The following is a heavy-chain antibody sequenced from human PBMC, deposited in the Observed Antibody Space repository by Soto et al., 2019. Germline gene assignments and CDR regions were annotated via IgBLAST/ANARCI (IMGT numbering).Heavy chain of an antibody. Sequence: VPLLESGGGLVQPGGSLRLSCGASGFTFSSYAMNWVRQAPGKGPEWVSTISGSGGNTYYADSVKGRFTISRDNSKNTLYLQMNSLGAEDTAIYYCAKDRVVAATQSFDYWGQGTLVTVSS. J-gene: IGHJ4*02. CDR3: AKDRVVAATQSFDY. V-gene: IGHV3-23*01. CDR2: ISGSGGNT. D-gene: IGHD2-15*01. CDR1: GFTFSSYA.